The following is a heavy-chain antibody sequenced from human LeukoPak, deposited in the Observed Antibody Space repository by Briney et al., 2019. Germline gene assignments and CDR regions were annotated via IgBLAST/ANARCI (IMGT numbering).Heavy chain of an antibody. CDR3: ATDHSGSYRALFDY. J-gene: IGHJ4*02. Sequence: ASVKDSCKASGYTLTGYYMHWVRQAPGQGLEWMGWINPNSGGTNYAQKFQGRVTMTEDTSTDTAYMELSSLRSEDTAVYYCATDHSGSYRALFDYWGQGTLVTVSS. V-gene: IGHV1-2*02. CDR2: INPNSGGT. CDR1: GYTLTGYY. D-gene: IGHD1-26*01.